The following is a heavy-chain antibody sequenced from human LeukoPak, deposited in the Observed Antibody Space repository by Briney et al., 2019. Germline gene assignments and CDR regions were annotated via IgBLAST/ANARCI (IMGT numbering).Heavy chain of an antibody. CDR1: GGTFSSYA. V-gene: IGHV1-69*05. CDR3: ARASLRYSSSWGFDP. Sequence: GSSVKVSRKASGGTFSSYAISWVRQAPGQGLEWMGGIIPIFGTANYAQKFQGRVTITTDESTSTAYMELSSLRSEDTAVYYCARASLRYSSSWGFDPWGQGTLVTVSS. J-gene: IGHJ5*02. D-gene: IGHD6-13*01. CDR2: IIPIFGTA.